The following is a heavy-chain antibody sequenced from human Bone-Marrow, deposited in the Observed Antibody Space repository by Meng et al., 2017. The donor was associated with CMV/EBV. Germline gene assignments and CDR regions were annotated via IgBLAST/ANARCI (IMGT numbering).Heavy chain of an antibody. Sequence: GGSLRLSCAASGLTFSSYGMSWVRQAPGKGLVWVSRINSDGSSTSYADSVKGRFTISRDNAKNTLYLQMNSLGAEDTAVYYCARSWGLNWFDPWGQGTLVTVSS. CDR1: GLTFSSYG. CDR2: INSDGSST. V-gene: IGHV3-74*01. J-gene: IGHJ5*02. CDR3: ARSWGLNWFDP. D-gene: IGHD7-27*01.